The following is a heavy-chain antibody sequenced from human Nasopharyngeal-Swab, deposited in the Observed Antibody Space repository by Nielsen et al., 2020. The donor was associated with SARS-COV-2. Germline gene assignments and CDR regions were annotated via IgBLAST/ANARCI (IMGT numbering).Heavy chain of an antibody. Sequence: GESLRLSCAASGFTFSSYWMSWVRQAPGKGLEWVANIKQDGSEKYYVDSVKGRFTISRDNAKNSLYLQMNSLRAEDTAVYYCARDIYDSSGYFQPPGLYYYYGMDVWGQGTTVTVSS. V-gene: IGHV3-7*01. CDR3: ARDIYDSSGYFQPPGLYYYYGMDV. CDR1: GFTFSSYW. CDR2: IKQDGSEK. J-gene: IGHJ6*02. D-gene: IGHD3-22*01.